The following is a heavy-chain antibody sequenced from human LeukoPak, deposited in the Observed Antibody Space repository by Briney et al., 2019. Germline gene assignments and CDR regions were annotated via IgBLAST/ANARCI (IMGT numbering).Heavy chain of an antibody. CDR2: ISAYNGNT. CDR1: GYTFTSYG. Sequence: GASVKVSCKASGYTFTSYGISWVRQAPGQGLEWMGWISAYNGNTNYAQKLQGRVTMTTDTSTNTAYMELRSLRSDDTAVYYCARDHSLDFWSGYYRPSTFDYWGQGTLVTVSS. CDR3: ARDHSLDFWSGYYRPSTFDY. D-gene: IGHD3-3*01. J-gene: IGHJ4*02. V-gene: IGHV1-18*01.